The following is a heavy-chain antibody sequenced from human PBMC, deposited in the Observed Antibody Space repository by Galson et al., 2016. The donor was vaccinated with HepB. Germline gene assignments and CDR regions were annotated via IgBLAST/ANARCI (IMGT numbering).Heavy chain of an antibody. V-gene: IGHV2-70*04. CDR2: IDWNDNK. J-gene: IGHJ6*02. Sequence: PALVKPTQTLTLTCTFSGFSLSTSGMRMNWVRQPPGKALEWLARIDWNDNKFYNASLKTRLTISKDTSKNRWVLTITNMDPVDTATYYCARIAAAGPYYFGMDVWGQGTTVTVSS. CDR1: GFSLSTSGMR. D-gene: IGHD6-13*01. CDR3: ARIAAAGPYYFGMDV.